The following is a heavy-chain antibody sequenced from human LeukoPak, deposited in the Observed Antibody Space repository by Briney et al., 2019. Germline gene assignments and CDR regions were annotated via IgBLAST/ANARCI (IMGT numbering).Heavy chain of an antibody. CDR1: GFTFSSYG. D-gene: IGHD6-13*01. V-gene: IGHV3-30*18. J-gene: IGHJ5*02. Sequence: PGGSLRLSCAASGFTFSSYGMHWVRQAPGKGLEWVAVISYDGFNKYYADSVKGRLTISRDNFKNMLYLQMNSLRAEDTAVYYCAKDWHISSWYGRFDPWGQGTLVTVSS. CDR3: AKDWHISSWYGRFDP. CDR2: ISYDGFNK.